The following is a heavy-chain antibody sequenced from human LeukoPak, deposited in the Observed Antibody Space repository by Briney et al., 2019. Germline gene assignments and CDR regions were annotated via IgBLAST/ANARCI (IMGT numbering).Heavy chain of an antibody. CDR2: IKQDGSEK. D-gene: IGHD6-13*01. CDR1: GFTFSRYA. CDR3: ARTLVAAPGSKGGP. J-gene: IGHJ5*02. Sequence: PGGSLRLSCAASGFTFSRYAMSWVRQGPGKGLEWVANIKQDGSEKYYVDSVKGRFTISRDNAKNSLYLQMNSLRAEDTAVYYCARTLVAAPGSKGGPWGQGTLVTVSS. V-gene: IGHV3-7*05.